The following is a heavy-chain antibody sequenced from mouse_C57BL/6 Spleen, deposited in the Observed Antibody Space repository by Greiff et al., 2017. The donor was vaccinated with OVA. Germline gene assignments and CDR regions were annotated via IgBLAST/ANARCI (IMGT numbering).Heavy chain of an antibody. J-gene: IGHJ1*03. CDR2: IYPGDGDT. CDR3: ARARDYGSSYDCDFEV. V-gene: IGHV1-82*01. D-gene: IGHD1-1*01. CDR1: GYAFSSYW. Sequence: QVQLQQSGPELVKPGASVKISCKASGYAFSSYWMNWVKQRPGKGLEWIGQIYPGDGDTNYTEKFKGKGTLTADKSSSTAYMQLSSLTTEDSSVEYCARARDYGSSYDCDFEVWGTGTTVTVAS.